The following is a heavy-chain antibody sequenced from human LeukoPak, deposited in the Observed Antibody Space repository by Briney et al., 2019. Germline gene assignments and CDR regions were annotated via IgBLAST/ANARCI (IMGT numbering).Heavy chain of an antibody. J-gene: IGHJ6*02. CDR3: ARAGGIAAAGKNYYYGMDV. CDR2: INSDGSST. CDR1: GFTFSSYW. D-gene: IGHD6-13*01. Sequence: GGSLRLSCAASGFTFSSYWMHWVRQAPGKGLVWVSRINSDGSSTSYADSVKGRFTISRDNAKNTLYLQMNSLRAEDTAVYYCARAGGIAAAGKNYYYGMDVWGQGTTVTVSS. V-gene: IGHV3-74*01.